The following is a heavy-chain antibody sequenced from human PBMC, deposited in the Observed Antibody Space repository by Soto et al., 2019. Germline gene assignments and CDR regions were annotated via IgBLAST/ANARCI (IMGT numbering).Heavy chain of an antibody. J-gene: IGHJ4*02. CDR1: GGSISSGGYY. D-gene: IGHD2-15*01. Sequence: VQLQESGPGLVKPSQTLSLTCTVSGGSISSGGYYWSWIRQHPGKGLEWIGYIYYSGSTYYNPSLKSRVNISVDTSKNQFSLKLSSVNAADTAVYYCARTIPDCSGGSCYGVIDYWGQGTLVTVSS. CDR3: ARTIPDCSGGSCYGVIDY. CDR2: IYYSGST. V-gene: IGHV4-31*03.